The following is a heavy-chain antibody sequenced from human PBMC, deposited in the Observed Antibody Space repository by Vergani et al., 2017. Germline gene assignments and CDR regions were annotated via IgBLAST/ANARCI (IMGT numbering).Heavy chain of an antibody. CDR3: ATITIFGVGEFDY. D-gene: IGHD3-3*01. J-gene: IGHJ4*02. Sequence: QLQLPESGPGLVKPSETLSLTCTVSGGSISSSSYYWGWIRQPPGKGLEWIGSIYYSGSTYYNPSLKSRVTISVDTSKNQFSLKLSSVTAADTAVYYCATITIFGVGEFDYWGQGTLVTVSS. CDR1: GGSISSSSYY. V-gene: IGHV4-39*01. CDR2: IYYSGST.